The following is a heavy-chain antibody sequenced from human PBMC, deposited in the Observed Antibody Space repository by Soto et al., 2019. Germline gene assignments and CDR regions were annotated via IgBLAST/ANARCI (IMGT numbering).Heavy chain of an antibody. Sequence: SETLSLTCTVSGGSISSGGYYWSWIRQHPGKGLEWIGYIYYSGSTYYNPSLKSRVTISVDTSKNQFSLKLSSVTAADTAVYYCARGYCPNGVCSQRAFDILGQVPMVTFSS. CDR3: ARGYCPNGVCSQRAFDI. D-gene: IGHD2-8*01. V-gene: IGHV4-31*03. CDR1: GGSISSGGYY. CDR2: IYYSGST. J-gene: IGHJ3*02.